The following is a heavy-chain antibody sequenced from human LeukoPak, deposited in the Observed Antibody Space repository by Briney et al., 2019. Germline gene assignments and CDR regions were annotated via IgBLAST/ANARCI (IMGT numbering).Heavy chain of an antibody. Sequence: GGSLRLSCAASGFTFSSYSMNWVRQAPGKGLEWVSSISSSSSYIYYADSVKGRFTISRDNAKNSLYLQMNSLRAEDTAVYFCARDRVSGSYKGYLDHWGQGTLVTVSS. V-gene: IGHV3-21*01. D-gene: IGHD6-19*01. J-gene: IGHJ4*02. CDR2: ISSSSSYI. CDR1: GFTFSSYS. CDR3: ARDRVSGSYKGYLDH.